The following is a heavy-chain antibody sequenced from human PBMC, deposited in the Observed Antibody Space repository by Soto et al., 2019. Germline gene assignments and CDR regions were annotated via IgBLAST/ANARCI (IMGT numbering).Heavy chain of an antibody. CDR3: TRPSSGYYHDAFDI. Sequence: QVQMMQSGAEVKKPGSSVKVCCKASGGSFPSDTISWVRQAPGQGLEWLGGIVPVFGTPNHAQKFQGRVTISADASTNTAYMELTSLRPEDTAVYYCTRPSSGYYHDAFDICGQGTLVTVSS. CDR1: GGSFPSDT. J-gene: IGHJ3*02. CDR2: IVPVFGTP. D-gene: IGHD3-22*01. V-gene: IGHV1-69*01.